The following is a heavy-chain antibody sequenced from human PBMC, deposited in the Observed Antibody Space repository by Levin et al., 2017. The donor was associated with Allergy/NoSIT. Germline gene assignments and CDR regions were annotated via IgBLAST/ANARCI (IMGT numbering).Heavy chain of an antibody. CDR2: ISYDGSNT. CDR1: GFTFSSSA. D-gene: IGHD5-18*01. V-gene: IGHV3-30*14. J-gene: IGHJ4*02. CDR3: ARGDGLTAMAHFAF. Sequence: GGSLRLSCSASGFTFSSSAMHWVRQAPGKGLEWVAVISYDGSNTYYADSVKGRFTISRDNSKNTLYLQMNSLRAEDTAVYYCARGDGLTAMAHFAFWGQGTLLTVSS.